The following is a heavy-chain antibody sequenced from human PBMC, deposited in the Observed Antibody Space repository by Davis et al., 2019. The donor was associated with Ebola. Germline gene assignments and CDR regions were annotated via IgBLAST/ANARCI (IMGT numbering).Heavy chain of an antibody. CDR3: ARATVPNY. CDR1: GFTFSSYG. D-gene: IGHD4-17*01. J-gene: IGHJ4*02. CDR2: ISFDGSNK. Sequence: GESLKISCVASGFTFSSYGMHWVRQAPGRGLEWLAIISFDGSNKYYADSVKGRFTISRDNSKNTLYLQMNSLRAEDTAVYYCARATVPNYWGQGTLVTVSS. V-gene: IGHV3-30*19.